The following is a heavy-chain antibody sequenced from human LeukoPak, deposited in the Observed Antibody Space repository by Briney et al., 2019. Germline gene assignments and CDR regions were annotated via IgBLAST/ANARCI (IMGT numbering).Heavy chain of an antibody. CDR3: ARESRFDFWSGYYQDYYYVDV. D-gene: IGHD3-3*01. J-gene: IGHJ6*03. Sequence: PSQTLSLTCTVSGDSISSGRHYLTWIRQPAGKGLEWIGRLSTSETTTYNPSLKSRVTISADTSNNQFSLKLSSVTAADTAVYYCARESRFDFWSGYYQDYYYVDVWGKGTTVTVSS. CDR2: LSTSETT. CDR1: GDSISSGRHY. V-gene: IGHV4-61*02.